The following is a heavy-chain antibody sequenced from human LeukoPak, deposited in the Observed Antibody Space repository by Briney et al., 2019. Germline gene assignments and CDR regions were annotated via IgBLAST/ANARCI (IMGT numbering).Heavy chain of an antibody. CDR3: ARGLWGDFWSGDYYYYYMDV. CDR1: GYTFTGYY. Sequence: ASVKVSCKASGYTFTGYYMHWVRQAPGQGLEWMGWINPNSGGTNYAQKFQGRVTMTRDTSISTAYMELSSLRSEDTAVYYCARGLWGDFWSGDYYYYYMDVWGEGTTVTVSS. D-gene: IGHD3-3*01. V-gene: IGHV1-2*02. J-gene: IGHJ6*03. CDR2: INPNSGGT.